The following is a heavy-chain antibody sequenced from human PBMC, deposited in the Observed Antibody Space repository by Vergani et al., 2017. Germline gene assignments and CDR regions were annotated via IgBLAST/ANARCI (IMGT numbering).Heavy chain of an antibody. D-gene: IGHD5-12*01. J-gene: IGHJ6*02. Sequence: QVQLVQSGAEVKKPGASVKVSCKVSGYTLTELSMHWVRQAPGKGLEWMGGFDPEDGETIYAQKFQGRVTMTEDTSTDTAYMELSSLRSEDTAVYYCATDGRRFSGYDSYYYYYGMDVWGQGTTVTVSS. V-gene: IGHV1-24*01. CDR2: FDPEDGET. CDR3: ATDGRRFSGYDSYYYYYGMDV. CDR1: GYTLTELS.